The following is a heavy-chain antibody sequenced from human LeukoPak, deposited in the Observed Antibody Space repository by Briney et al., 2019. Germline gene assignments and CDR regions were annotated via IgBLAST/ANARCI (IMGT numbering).Heavy chain of an antibody. CDR1: GGSFSGYY. J-gene: IGHJ4*02. CDR2: INHSGST. V-gene: IGHV4-34*01. Sequence: PSETLSLTCAVYGGSFSGYYWSWIRQPPGKGLGWIGEINHSGSTNYNPSLKSRVTISVDTSKNQSSLKLSSVTAADTAVYYCARVRQVRGYSYGSTPSFDYWGQGTLVTVSS. CDR3: ARVRQVRGYSYGSTPSFDY. D-gene: IGHD5-18*01.